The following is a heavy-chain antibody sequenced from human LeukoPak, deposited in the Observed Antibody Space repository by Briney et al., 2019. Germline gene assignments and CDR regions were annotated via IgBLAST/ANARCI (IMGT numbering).Heavy chain of an antibody. CDR2: FDYRGRT. V-gene: IGHV4-39*01. Sequence: SETLSLTCTVSRGSISSGSHYWGRIRQPPGKGLEWIGSFDYRGRTYYSPSLKSRVTISVDTSKNQLSLKLTSVTAADTAVYYCASKPLTSSIAAVDHWGQGTLVTVSS. CDR3: ASKPLTSSIAAVDH. J-gene: IGHJ4*02. D-gene: IGHD6-13*01. CDR1: RGSISSGSHY.